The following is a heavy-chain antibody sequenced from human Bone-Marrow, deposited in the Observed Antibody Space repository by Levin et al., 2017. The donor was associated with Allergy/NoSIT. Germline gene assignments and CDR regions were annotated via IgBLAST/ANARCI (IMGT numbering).Heavy chain of an antibody. Sequence: GGSLRLSCAASGFSFSSHGMSWVRQAPGKGLEWVSHISGSGATTYSADSVKGRFTISRDNFKGTLYLEMNSLRVEDTAVYYCATPDYSDAFDIWGQGTMVTVSS. CDR2: ISGSGATT. J-gene: IGHJ3*02. CDR1: GFSFSSHG. V-gene: IGHV3-23*01. CDR3: ATPDYSDAFDI. D-gene: IGHD2-15*01.